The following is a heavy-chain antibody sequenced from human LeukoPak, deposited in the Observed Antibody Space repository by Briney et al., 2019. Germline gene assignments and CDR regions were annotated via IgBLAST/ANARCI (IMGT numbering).Heavy chain of an antibody. D-gene: IGHD3-3*01. CDR3: ARGFNDFWSGSQLEY. CDR2: ISYDGGKT. Sequence: GGSLRLSCAASGFIFSGYAMHWVRQAPGKGLEGVAVISYDGGKTYYADSVKGRFTISRDNSKSTLYLQMNSLRSEDTAVYYCARGFNDFWSGSQLEYWGQGTLVTVSS. J-gene: IGHJ4*02. CDR1: GFIFSGYA. V-gene: IGHV3-30-3*01.